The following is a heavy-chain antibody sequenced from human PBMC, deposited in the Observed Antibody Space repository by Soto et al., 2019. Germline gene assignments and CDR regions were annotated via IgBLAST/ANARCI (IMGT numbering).Heavy chain of an antibody. J-gene: IGHJ6*02. CDR2: TIPALGKT. D-gene: IGHD3-16*01. CDR1: GDNFKKNV. CDR3: AKGGPVLPATALGDYYYYGIDV. Sequence: ASVKVSCKTSGDNFKKNVFTWVRQAPGQGLEWMGGTIPALGKTHYIEKFQGRVTITVDDATRTVYMEVRDLTSEDTAIYYCAKGGPVLPATALGDYYYYGIDVWGQGTTVTVSS. V-gene: IGHV1-69*10.